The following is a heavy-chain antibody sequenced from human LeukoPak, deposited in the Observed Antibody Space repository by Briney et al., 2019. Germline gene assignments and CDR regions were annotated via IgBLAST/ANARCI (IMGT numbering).Heavy chain of an antibody. J-gene: IGHJ4*02. Sequence: ASVKVSCKASGGTFSSHAISWVRQAPAQGLEWMGGIIPIFGTANYAQKFQGRVTITADESTSTAYMELSSLRSEDTAVYYCARLYDYVWGSYRYEDYWGQGTPVTVSS. CDR3: ARLYDYVWGSYRYEDY. D-gene: IGHD3-16*02. CDR1: GGTFSSHA. V-gene: IGHV1-69*13. CDR2: IIPIFGTA.